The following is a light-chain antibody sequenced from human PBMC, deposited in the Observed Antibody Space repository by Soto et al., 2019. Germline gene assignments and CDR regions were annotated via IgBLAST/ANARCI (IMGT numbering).Light chain of an antibody. CDR1: QSISSS. J-gene: IGKJ4*01. CDR3: QQYYDWPPLA. CDR2: GAS. V-gene: IGKV3-15*01. Sequence: EIVMTQSPATLPVSPGARATLSCRASQSISSSVAWYQQKPGKAPRLLIYGASTRATGIPPRFSGSGSGTEFTLTNSSLQSEDVAVYFCQQYYDWPPLAFGGGTKVEIK.